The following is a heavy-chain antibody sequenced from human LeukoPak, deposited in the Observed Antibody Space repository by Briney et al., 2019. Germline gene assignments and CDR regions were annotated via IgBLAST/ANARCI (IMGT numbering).Heavy chain of an antibody. CDR3: ARTSFGWGAFDI. V-gene: IGHV3-73*01. CDR2: IRSKANTYAT. CDR1: GFTFSGSA. Sequence: GGSLRLSCAASGFTFSGSAMHWVRPASGKGLEWVGRIRSKANTYATAYVASVKGRFTISRDDSKNTAYLQMNSLKTEDTAVYYCARTSFGWGAFDIWGQGTVVTVSS. J-gene: IGHJ3*02. D-gene: IGHD3-16*01.